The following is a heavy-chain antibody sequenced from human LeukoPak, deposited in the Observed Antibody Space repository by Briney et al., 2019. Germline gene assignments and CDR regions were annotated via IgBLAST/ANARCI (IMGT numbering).Heavy chain of an antibody. Sequence: SETLSLTCTVSGGSISSYYWSWIRQPSGKGLEWILYIYYSGSTNYNPSLKSRVTISVDMPKNQFSLKLSSVTAADTAVYYCAAVRGHYYFDYWGQGTLVTVSS. D-gene: IGHD6-19*01. V-gene: IGHV4-59*01. CDR3: AAVRGHYYFDY. J-gene: IGHJ4*02. CDR1: GGSISSYY. CDR2: IYYSGST.